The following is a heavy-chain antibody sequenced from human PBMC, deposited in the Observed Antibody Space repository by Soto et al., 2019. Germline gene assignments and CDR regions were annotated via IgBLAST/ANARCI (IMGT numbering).Heavy chain of an antibody. D-gene: IGHD2-2*01. J-gene: IGHJ4*02. CDR2: TSNSGST. Sequence: QVQLQESGPGLVKPSQTLSLTCTVSGGSITSSGYYWSWIRQHPGEGLEWIGFTSNSGSTSYNPPRKSRVTISVDTSSNQFSRNLKSVTAADTAVYYCARGGGSTKVDYWGQGTLVTVSP. V-gene: IGHV4-31*03. CDR1: GGSITSSGYY. CDR3: ARGGGSTKVDY.